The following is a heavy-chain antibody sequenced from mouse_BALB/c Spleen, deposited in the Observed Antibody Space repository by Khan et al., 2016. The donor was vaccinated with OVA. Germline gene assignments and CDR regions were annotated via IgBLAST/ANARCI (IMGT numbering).Heavy chain of an antibody. D-gene: IGHD1-2*01. J-gene: IGHJ3*01. CDR3: ARDYGYAY. Sequence: QIQLVQSGPELKKPGETVKISCKASGYTFTNYGMNWVKQAPGKGLKWMGWINTYTGEPTYADDFTGRFAFSLETYASTAYLQINNLKNEDTATYFCARDYGYAYWGQGTLVTVSA. V-gene: IGHV9-3-1*01. CDR2: INTYTGEP. CDR1: GYTFTNYG.